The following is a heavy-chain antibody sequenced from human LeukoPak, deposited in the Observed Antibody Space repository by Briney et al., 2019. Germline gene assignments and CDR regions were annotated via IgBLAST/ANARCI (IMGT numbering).Heavy chain of an antibody. CDR2: IYYSGGT. CDR1: GGSISSYY. J-gene: IGHJ4*02. Sequence: SETLSLTCTVSGGSISSYYWSWIRQPPGKGLEWIGYIYYSGGTNYNPSLKSRVTISVDTSKNQFSLKLSSVTAADTAVYYCARLGGYGGNSGFAAYWGQGTLVTVSS. V-gene: IGHV4-59*08. CDR3: ARLGGYGGNSGFAAY. D-gene: IGHD4-23*01.